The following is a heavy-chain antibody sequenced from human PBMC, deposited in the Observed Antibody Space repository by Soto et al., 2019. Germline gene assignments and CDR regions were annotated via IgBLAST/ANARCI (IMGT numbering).Heavy chain of an antibody. Sequence: SETLSLTCTVSGGSISSYYWSWIRQPPGKGLEWIGYIYYSGSTNYNPSLKSRVTISVDTSKNQFSLKLSSVTAADTAVYYCASGGRYFDWLPTFDYWGQGTLVTVSS. V-gene: IGHV4-59*01. J-gene: IGHJ4*02. CDR1: GGSISSYY. CDR3: ASGGRYFDWLPTFDY. D-gene: IGHD3-9*01. CDR2: IYYSGST.